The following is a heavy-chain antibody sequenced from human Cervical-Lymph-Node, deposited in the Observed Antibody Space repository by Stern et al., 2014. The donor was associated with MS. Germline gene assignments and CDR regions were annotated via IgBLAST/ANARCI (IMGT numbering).Heavy chain of an antibody. CDR1: GYTFTDYG. D-gene: IGHD6-6*01. Sequence: VQLVQSGAEVKKPGASVKVSCKASGYTFTDYGISWVRQAPGQGLEWMGWISPYNDNTKYAQKFQGRVTMTTDTSTTTAYMELRSLRSDDTAVYYCAREGLRQLIRSYFYGLDVWGQGTTVTVSS. V-gene: IGHV1-18*01. J-gene: IGHJ6*02. CDR2: ISPYNDNT. CDR3: AREGLRQLIRSYFYGLDV.